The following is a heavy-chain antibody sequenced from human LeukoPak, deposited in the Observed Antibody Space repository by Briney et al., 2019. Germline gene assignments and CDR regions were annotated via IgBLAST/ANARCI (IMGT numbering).Heavy chain of an antibody. D-gene: IGHD6-19*01. CDR2: ISYDGSNK. J-gene: IGHJ4*02. CDR1: GFTFSSYA. Sequence: PGGSLRLSCAASGFTFSSYAMHWVRQAPGKGLEWVAVISYDGSNKYYADSVKGRFTISRDNSKNTLYLQMNSLRAEDTAVYYCARSSSGSYPHFDYWGQGTLVTVSS. CDR3: ARSSSGSYPHFDY. V-gene: IGHV3-30-3*01.